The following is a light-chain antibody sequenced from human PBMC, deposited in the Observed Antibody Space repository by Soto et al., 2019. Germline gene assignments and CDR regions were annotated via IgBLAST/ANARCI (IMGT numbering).Light chain of an antibody. J-gene: IGLJ1*01. CDR3: SSYADSNNYV. V-gene: IGLV2-8*01. CDR2: EVS. CDR1: SSDVGRYNY. Sequence: QSALTQPPSASGSPGQSVTISCSGTSSDVGRYNYVSWYQQHPGKAPKLMIYEVSKRPSGVPDRFSGSKSGNTASLSVSGLQAEDEADYYCSSYADSNNYVFGTGAKLTVL.